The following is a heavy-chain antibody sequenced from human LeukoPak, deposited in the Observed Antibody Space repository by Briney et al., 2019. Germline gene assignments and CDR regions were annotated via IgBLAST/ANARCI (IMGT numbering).Heavy chain of an antibody. CDR3: ARIPVAAAGTWLRDY. CDR2: ISSSSSYI. Sequence: GGSLRLSCAASGFTFSDYYMSWIRQAPGKGLEWVSSISSSSSYIYYADSVKGRFTISRDNAKNSLYLQMNSLRAEDTAVYYCARIPVAAAGTWLRDYWGQGTLVTVSS. V-gene: IGHV3-11*06. D-gene: IGHD6-13*01. CDR1: GFTFSDYY. J-gene: IGHJ4*02.